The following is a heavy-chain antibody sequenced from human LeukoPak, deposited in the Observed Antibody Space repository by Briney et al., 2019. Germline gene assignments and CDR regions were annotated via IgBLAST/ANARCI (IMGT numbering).Heavy chain of an antibody. CDR3: AREGDTMGDY. D-gene: IGHD3-10*01. J-gene: IGHJ4*02. Sequence: PSETLSLTCTVSGGSISSSSYYWGWIRQPPGKGLEWIGSIYYSGSTYYNPSLKSRVTISVDTSKNQFSLKLSSVTAADTAVYYCAREGDTMGDYWGQGTLVTVSS. V-gene: IGHV4-39*07. CDR1: GGSISSSSYY. CDR2: IYYSGST.